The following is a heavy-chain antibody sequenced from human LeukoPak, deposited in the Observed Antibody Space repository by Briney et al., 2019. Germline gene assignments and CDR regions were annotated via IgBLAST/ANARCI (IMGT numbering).Heavy chain of an antibody. Sequence: ASVKVSCKASGYTFTSYGISWVRQAPGQGLAWMGWISAYKGNTNYAQKLQDRVTMTTDTSTSTAYMELRSLRSDDTAVFYCARVHCSGNNCYSISDYWGQGTLVTVSS. CDR3: ARVHCSGNNCYSISDY. D-gene: IGHD2-15*01. CDR2: ISAYKGNT. V-gene: IGHV1-18*01. J-gene: IGHJ4*02. CDR1: GYTFTSYG.